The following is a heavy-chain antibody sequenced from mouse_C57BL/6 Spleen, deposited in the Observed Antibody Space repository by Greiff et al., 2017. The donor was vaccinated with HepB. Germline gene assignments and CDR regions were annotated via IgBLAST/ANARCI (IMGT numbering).Heavy chain of an antibody. Sequence: QVQLQQPGAELVRPGTSVKLSCKASGYTFTSYWMHWVKQRPGQGLEWIGVIDPSDSYTNYNQKFKGKATLTADTSSSTAYMQLSSLTSEDSAVYYCAGDNGSSVDYWGQGTTLTVSS. D-gene: IGHD1-1*01. CDR3: AGDNGSSVDY. CDR1: GYTFTSYW. CDR2: IDPSDSYT. J-gene: IGHJ2*01. V-gene: IGHV1-59*01.